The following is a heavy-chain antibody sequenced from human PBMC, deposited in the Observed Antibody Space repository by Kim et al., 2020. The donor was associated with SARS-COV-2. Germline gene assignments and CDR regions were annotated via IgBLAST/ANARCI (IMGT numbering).Heavy chain of an antibody. D-gene: IGHD3-16*01. J-gene: IGHJ6*02. CDR1: GFTFSSYA. V-gene: IGHV3-23*03. CDR2: IYSGGSST. CDR3: AKDCTPLSSIGGGYYYYGMDV. Sequence: GGSLRLSCAASGFTFSSYAMSWVRQAPGKGLEWVSVIYSGGSSTYYADSVKGRFTISRDNSKNTLYLQMNSLRAEDTDVYYCAKDCTPLSSIGGGYYYYGMDVWGQGTTVTVSS.